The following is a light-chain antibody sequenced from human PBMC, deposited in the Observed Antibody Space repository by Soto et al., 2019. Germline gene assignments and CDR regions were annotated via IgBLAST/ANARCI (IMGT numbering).Light chain of an antibody. CDR2: EAT. CDR3: ISYKTDDTVL. Sequence: QSVLTQPPSVSGSPGQSITVSCTGTSSDIGASNFVSWYQHLPGRAPKVIIFEATNRPSGVSNRFSGSKSGITASLTISGLQAEDEAEYLCISYKTDDTVLLGTGTKLTVL. J-gene: IGLJ1*01. V-gene: IGLV2-14*01. CDR1: SSDIGASNF.